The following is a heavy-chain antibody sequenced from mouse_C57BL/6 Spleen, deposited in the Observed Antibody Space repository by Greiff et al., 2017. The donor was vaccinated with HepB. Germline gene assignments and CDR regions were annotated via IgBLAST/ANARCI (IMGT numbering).Heavy chain of an antibody. CDR2: IYPGDGDT. CDR3: ARSGDGYYSNFYFDY. J-gene: IGHJ2*01. CDR1: GYAFSSSW. D-gene: IGHD2-5*01. V-gene: IGHV1-82*01. Sequence: VQLQESGPELVKPGASVKISCKASGYAFSSSWMNWVKQRPGKGLEWIGRIYPGDGDTNYNGKFKGKATLTADKSSSTAYMQLSSLTSEDSAVYFCARSGDGYYSNFYFDYWGQGTTLTVSS.